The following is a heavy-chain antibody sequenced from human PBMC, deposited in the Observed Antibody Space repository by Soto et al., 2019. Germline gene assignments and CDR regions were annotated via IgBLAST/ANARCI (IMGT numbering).Heavy chain of an antibody. Sequence: QVQLVQSGAEVKKPGSSVKVSCKASEDTFVSYAITWVRQAPGQGLEWMGGVVPILGSTNYVQKFQGRVTFTADKSTNTAYMELSSLRSEDTAMYYCARGEPFILVLELWGQGTMVIVSS. CDR1: EDTFVSYA. CDR3: ARGEPFILVLEL. J-gene: IGHJ3*01. CDR2: VVPILGST. V-gene: IGHV1-69*06. D-gene: IGHD3-3*01.